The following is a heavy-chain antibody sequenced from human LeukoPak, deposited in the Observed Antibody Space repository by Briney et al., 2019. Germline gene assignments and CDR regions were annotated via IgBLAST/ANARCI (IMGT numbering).Heavy chain of an antibody. V-gene: IGHV3-23*01. J-gene: IGHJ4*02. CDR1: GFTFSSYA. Sequence: GGSLRLSCAASGFTFSSYAMSWVRQAPGKGLEWVSAISGSGGSTYYADSVKGRFTISRDNAKNSLYLQMNSLRAEDTAVYYCARGEITMIVVALIDYWGQGTLVTVSS. D-gene: IGHD3-22*01. CDR2: ISGSGGST. CDR3: ARGEITMIVVALIDY.